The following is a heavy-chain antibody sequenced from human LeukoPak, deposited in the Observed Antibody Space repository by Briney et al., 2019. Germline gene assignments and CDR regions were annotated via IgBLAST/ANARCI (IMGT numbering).Heavy chain of an antibody. V-gene: IGHV3-74*01. CDR3: ARGGYGAYMG. CDR2: IKSDGAGT. D-gene: IGHD4-17*01. Sequence: GGSLRLSCAASGFSFSSFWMHWVRQAPGKGLVWVSGIKSDGAGTSYVDSVKGQFTISRDNAKNTLDLQMNSLRAEDTAVYYCARGGYGAYMGWGQGMLVTVSS. CDR1: GFSFSSFW. J-gene: IGHJ4*02.